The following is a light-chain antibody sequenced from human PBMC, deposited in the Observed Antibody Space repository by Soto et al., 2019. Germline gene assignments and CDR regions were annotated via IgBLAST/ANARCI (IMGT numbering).Light chain of an antibody. CDR2: SSS. V-gene: IGKV3-15*01. CDR1: QRISTN. CDR3: QQYNNLPPT. Sequence: DIEMTQSPPILSVSPGEGATLSCRASQRISTNLAWYQHIPGQAPMLLIVSSSRRPTDVPARFSGSGSGTDFTLTISSLQSEDSAFYYCQQYNNLPPTFGQGTKVEVK. J-gene: IGKJ1*01.